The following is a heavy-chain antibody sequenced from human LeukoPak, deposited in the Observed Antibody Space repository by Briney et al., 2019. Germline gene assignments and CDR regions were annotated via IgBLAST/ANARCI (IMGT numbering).Heavy chain of an antibody. D-gene: IGHD2-2*01. CDR3: AKTLNLGYCSSTSCSFDY. V-gene: IGHV3-33*06. J-gene: IGHJ4*02. CDR1: GFTFSAYG. CDR2: IWYDGSNK. Sequence: PGRSLRLSCAASGFTFSAYGMHWVRQAPGKGLEWVAVIWYDGSNKYYADSVKGRFTISRDNSKNTLYLQMNSLRAEDTAVYYCAKTLNLGYCSSTSCSFDYWGQGTLVTVSS.